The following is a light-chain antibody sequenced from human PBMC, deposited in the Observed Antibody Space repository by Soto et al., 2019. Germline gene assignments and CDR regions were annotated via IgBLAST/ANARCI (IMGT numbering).Light chain of an antibody. CDR3: SSYAGSNNLL. CDR1: RSDVGGYTY. CDR2: EVS. J-gene: IGLJ2*01. V-gene: IGLV2-8*01. Sequence: QSALTQPPSASGSPGQSVTISCTGTRSDVGGYTYVSWYQQHPGKAPKLMIYEVSKRPSGVPDRFSGSQSGNTASLTGSGRHAEDGADYYCSSYAGSNNLLFGGGTKLTVL.